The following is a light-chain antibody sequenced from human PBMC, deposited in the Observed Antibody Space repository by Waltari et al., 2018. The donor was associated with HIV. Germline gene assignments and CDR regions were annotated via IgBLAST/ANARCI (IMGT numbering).Light chain of an antibody. J-gene: IGLJ2*01. CDR1: SSNIGAGYD. CDR2: GNS. CDR3: QSYDSSLSGSGVV. V-gene: IGLV1-40*01. Sequence: QSVLPQPPSVSGAPGPRVTISCTGSSSNIGAGYDVHWYQQLPGTAPKLLIYGNSNRPSGVPDRFSGSKSGTSASLAITGLQAEDEADYYCQSYDSSLSGSGVVFGGGTKLTVL.